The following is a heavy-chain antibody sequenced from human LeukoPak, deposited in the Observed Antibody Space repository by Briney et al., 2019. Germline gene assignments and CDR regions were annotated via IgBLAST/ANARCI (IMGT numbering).Heavy chain of an antibody. CDR2: ISWNSGSI. V-gene: IGHV3-9*01. Sequence: GGSLRLSCAASGFTFDDYAMHWVRQAPGKGLEWVSGISWNSGSIGYADSVKGRFTISRDNAKNSLYLQMNSLRAEDTGLYYCAKDIGAVAGDAFDIWGQGTMVTVSS. CDR3: AKDIGAVAGDAFDI. D-gene: IGHD6-19*01. CDR1: GFTFDDYA. J-gene: IGHJ3*02.